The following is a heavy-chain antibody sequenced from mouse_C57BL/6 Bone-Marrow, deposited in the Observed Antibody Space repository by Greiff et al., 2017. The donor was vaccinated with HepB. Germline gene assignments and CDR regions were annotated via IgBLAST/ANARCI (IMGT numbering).Heavy chain of an antibody. CDR2: INPSSGYT. CDR1: GYTFTSYT. CDR3: ARPLYRDAMDY. Sequence: QVQLQQSGAELARPGASVKMSCKASGYTFTSYTMHWVKQRPGQGLEWIGYINPSSGYTTYNQKFKDKATLTADKSSSTAYMQLSSLTSEDSAVYYCARPLYRDAMDYWGQGTSVTVSS. V-gene: IGHV1-4*01. J-gene: IGHJ4*01. D-gene: IGHD2-14*01.